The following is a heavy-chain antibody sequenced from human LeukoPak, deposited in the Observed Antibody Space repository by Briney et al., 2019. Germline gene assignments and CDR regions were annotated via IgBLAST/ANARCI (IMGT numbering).Heavy chain of an antibody. CDR2: INPNSGDT. J-gene: IGHJ4*02. V-gene: IGHV1-2*02. CDR3: ARDTWLVGPTNLYYFDY. D-gene: IGHD1-26*01. CDR1: ECTFTDYY. Sequence: ASVKVSCKASECTFTDYYMHWVRQAPGQGLEWMGCINPNSGDTNYAQKLQGRVTMTRDPSISTAYMALTRLRADDTAVYYCARDTWLVGPTNLYYFDYWVQGTLVTVSS.